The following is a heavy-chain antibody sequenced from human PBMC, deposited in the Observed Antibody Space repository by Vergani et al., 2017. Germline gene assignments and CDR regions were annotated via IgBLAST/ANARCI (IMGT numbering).Heavy chain of an antibody. Sequence: QVQLQQWGAGLLKPSETLSLTCAVYGGSFSGYYWSWTRQPPGKGLEWIGEINHSGSTNYNPSLKSRVTISVDTSKNQFSLKLSSVTAADTAVYYCASGYSYGYYYYYGMDVWGQGTTVTVSS. CDR2: INHSGST. J-gene: IGHJ6*02. CDR3: ASGYSYGYYYYYGMDV. D-gene: IGHD5-18*01. CDR1: GGSFSGYY. V-gene: IGHV4-34*01.